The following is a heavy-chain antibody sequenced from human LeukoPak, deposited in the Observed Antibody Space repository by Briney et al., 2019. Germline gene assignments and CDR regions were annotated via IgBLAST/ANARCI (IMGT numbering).Heavy chain of an antibody. CDR2: IKGTGLTT. J-gene: IGHJ6*03. CDR3: ARAGELRYMDV. D-gene: IGHD3-16*01. V-gene: IGHV3-48*04. Sequence: GSLRLSCAASGFTFSHHGMNWVRPAPGKGLEWVSTIKGTGLTTYYADSVKGRFTISRDNAKNSLFLQMSSLRVDDTAIYYCARAGELRYMDVWGKGTAVTVSS. CDR1: GFTFSHHG.